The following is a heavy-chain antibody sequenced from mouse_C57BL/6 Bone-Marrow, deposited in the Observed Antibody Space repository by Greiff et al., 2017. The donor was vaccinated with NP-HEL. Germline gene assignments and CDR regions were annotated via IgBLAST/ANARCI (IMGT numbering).Heavy chain of an antibody. J-gene: IGHJ4*01. CDR1: GFTFSSYG. Sequence: EVKLVESGGDLVKPGGSLKLSCAASGFTFSSYGMSWVRQTPDKRLEWVATISSGGSYTYYPDSVKGRFTISRDNAKNTLYLQMSSLKSEDTAMYYCASTLWLRYAMDYWGQGTSVTVSS. V-gene: IGHV5-6*02. CDR3: ASTLWLRYAMDY. CDR2: ISSGGSYT. D-gene: IGHD2-2*01.